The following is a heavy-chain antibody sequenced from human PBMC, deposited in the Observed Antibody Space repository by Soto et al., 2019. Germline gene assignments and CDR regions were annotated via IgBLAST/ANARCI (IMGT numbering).Heavy chain of an antibody. CDR1: GFPFSSYA. Sequence: GGSLRLSCAASGFPFSSYAMSWVRQAPGKGLEWVSAIIGNGGSTYYADSVKGRFTISRDNSKNTLYLQMNSLRAEDTAVYYCAKDQRFLEWLLPDYYYYYMDVWGKGTTVTVSS. CDR2: IIGNGGST. J-gene: IGHJ6*03. D-gene: IGHD3-3*01. CDR3: AKDQRFLEWLLPDYYYYYMDV. V-gene: IGHV3-23*01.